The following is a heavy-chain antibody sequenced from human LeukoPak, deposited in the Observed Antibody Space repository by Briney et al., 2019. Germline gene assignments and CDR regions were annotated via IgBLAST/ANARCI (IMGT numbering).Heavy chain of an antibody. CDR3: ARNYPIYCSGGSCYQDY. Sequence: GASVKVSCKASGYTFTSYGISWVRQAPGQGLEWMGWISAYNGNTNYAQKLQGRVTMTTDTSTSTAYMELRSLRSDDTAVYYCARNYPIYCSGGSCYQDYWGQGTLVTVSS. CDR1: GYTFTSYG. CDR2: ISAYNGNT. V-gene: IGHV1-18*01. J-gene: IGHJ4*02. D-gene: IGHD2-15*01.